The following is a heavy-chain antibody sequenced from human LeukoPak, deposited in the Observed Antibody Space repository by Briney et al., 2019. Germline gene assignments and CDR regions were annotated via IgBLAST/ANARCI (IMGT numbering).Heavy chain of an antibody. Sequence: SETLSLTCTVSGGSISSGGYYWSWIRQHPGKGLEWIGYIYCSGSTYYNPSLKSRVTISVDTSKNQFSLKLSSVTAADTAVYYCARFEWLQPIDYWGQGTLVTVSS. D-gene: IGHD5-24*01. V-gene: IGHV4-31*03. J-gene: IGHJ4*02. CDR2: IYCSGST. CDR1: GGSISSGGYY. CDR3: ARFEWLQPIDY.